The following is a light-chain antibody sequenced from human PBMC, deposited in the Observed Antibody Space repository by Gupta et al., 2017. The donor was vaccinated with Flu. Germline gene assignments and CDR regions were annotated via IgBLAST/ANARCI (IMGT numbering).Light chain of an antibody. CDR2: DDA. CDR1: SSNIGGHT. Sequence: CSGSSSNIGGHTVDWYQHLPGAAPRLLIYDDAERPAGVPARFSASKSGTSASLAISGLQSGDEADYYCAAWENSRGGNYVFGTGTRVTVL. CDR3: AAWENSRGGNYV. J-gene: IGLJ1*01. V-gene: IGLV1-44*01.